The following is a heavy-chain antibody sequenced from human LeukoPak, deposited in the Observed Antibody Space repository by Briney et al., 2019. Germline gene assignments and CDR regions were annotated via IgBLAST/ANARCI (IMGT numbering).Heavy chain of an antibody. CDR2: INTNTGNP. V-gene: IGHV7-4-1*02. D-gene: IGHD5-18*01. CDR3: ASTEVQLWFRDAFDI. Sequence: ASVTVSCTASGYTFTSYAMNWVRQAPGQGLEWMGWINTNTGNPTYAQGFTGRFVFSLDTSVSTAYLQISSLKAEDTAVYYCASTEVQLWFRDAFDIWGQGTMATVSS. J-gene: IGHJ3*02. CDR1: GYTFTSYA.